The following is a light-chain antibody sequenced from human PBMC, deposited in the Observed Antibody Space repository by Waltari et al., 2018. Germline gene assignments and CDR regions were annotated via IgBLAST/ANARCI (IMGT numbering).Light chain of an antibody. CDR2: AAS. CDR3: QQLNSYQWT. Sequence: IQLTQSPSSLSASVGDRVTITCRASQGINNYLAWYQQKPGKAPKLLIYAASTLQSGVPSRFSGIGSGTDFTLTISSLQPEDFASYYCQQLNSYQWTFGQGTKVEVK. J-gene: IGKJ1*01. V-gene: IGKV1-9*01. CDR1: QGINNY.